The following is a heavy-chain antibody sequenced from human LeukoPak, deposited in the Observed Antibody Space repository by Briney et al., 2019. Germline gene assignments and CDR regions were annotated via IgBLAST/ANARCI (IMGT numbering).Heavy chain of an antibody. V-gene: IGHV4-59*11. CDR1: GASIRSHY. D-gene: IGHD1-26*01. J-gene: IGHJ3*02. Sequence: SETLSLTCTVSGASIRSHYWSWIRQPPGKGLEWIGYMYYSGNSNYNPALKSRVTISVDTSNNQFSLNLRSVTAADTAVYYCATTTSGGDAFDIWGQGTMVTVSS. CDR3: ATTTSGGDAFDI. CDR2: MYYSGNS.